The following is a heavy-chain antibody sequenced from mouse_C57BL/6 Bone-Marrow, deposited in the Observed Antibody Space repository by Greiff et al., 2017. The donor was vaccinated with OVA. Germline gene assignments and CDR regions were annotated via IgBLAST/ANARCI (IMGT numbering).Heavy chain of an antibody. J-gene: IGHJ4*01. CDR1: GFNIKDDY. Sequence: VQLQQPGAELVRPGASVKLSCTASGFNIKDDYMHWVKQRPEQGLEWIGWIDPENGDTEYASKFQGKATITADTSSNTAYLQLSSLTSEDTAVYYCTFYYGSSYDYAMDYWGQGTSVTVSS. CDR2: IDPENGDT. CDR3: TFYYGSSYDYAMDY. D-gene: IGHD1-1*01. V-gene: IGHV14-4*01.